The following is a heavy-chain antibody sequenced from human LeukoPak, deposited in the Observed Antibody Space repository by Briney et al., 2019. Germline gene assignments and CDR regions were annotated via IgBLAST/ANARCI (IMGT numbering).Heavy chain of an antibody. V-gene: IGHV3-64*01. CDR3: ARGGGAFDI. Sequence: GGSQRLSCAASGFTFSSYAMHWVRQAPGKGLEYVSAISSNGGSTYYANSVKGRFTISRDNSKNTLYLQMGSLRAEDMAVYYCARGGGAFDIWGQGTMVTVSS. CDR2: ISSNGGST. J-gene: IGHJ3*02. CDR1: GFTFSSYA.